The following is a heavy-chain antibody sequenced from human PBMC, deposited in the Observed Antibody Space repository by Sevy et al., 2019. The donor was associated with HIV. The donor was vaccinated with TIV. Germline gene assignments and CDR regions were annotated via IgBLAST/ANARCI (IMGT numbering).Heavy chain of an antibody. J-gene: IGHJ4*02. CDR1: GFTFSSYA. D-gene: IGHD6-13*01. Sequence: GGSLRLSCAASGFTFSSYAMRWVRQAPGKGLEWLAVISYDGSNKYYADSVKGRFTISRDNSKNTLYLQMNSLRAEDTAVYYCAREEGIAAAGYFDYWGQGTLVTVSS. CDR3: AREEGIAAAGYFDY. V-gene: IGHV3-30-3*01. CDR2: ISYDGSNK.